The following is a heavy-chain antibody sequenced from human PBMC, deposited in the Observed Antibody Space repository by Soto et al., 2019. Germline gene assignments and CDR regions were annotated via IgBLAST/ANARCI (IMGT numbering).Heavy chain of an antibody. Sequence: KTSETQSLTCSVSGASISGYYWSWIRQPPGKGLEWIGYIYNSGSTNYNPSLKSRVTISVDTSKNQFSLKLGSVTAADMAVYYCARHFYDSDGYYSYDYWGQGALVTVSS. CDR1: GASISGYY. V-gene: IGHV4-59*01. CDR2: IYNSGST. D-gene: IGHD3-22*01. J-gene: IGHJ4*02. CDR3: ARHFYDSDGYYSYDY.